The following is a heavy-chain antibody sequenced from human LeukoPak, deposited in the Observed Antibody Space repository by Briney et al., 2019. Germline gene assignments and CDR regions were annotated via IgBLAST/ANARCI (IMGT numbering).Heavy chain of an antibody. CDR2: TYYRSKWYY. V-gene: IGHV6-1*01. J-gene: IGHJ4*02. CDR1: GDSVSSNSAA. Sequence: SQTLSLTCAISGDSVSSNSAAWNWIRQSPSRGLEWLGRTYYRSKWYYDYAVAVKSRISINPDTTKNQFSLQLSSVTPEDTAVYYCARDPVGGSTIFDYWGQGTLVTVSS. CDR3: ARDPVGGSTIFDY. D-gene: IGHD1-26*01.